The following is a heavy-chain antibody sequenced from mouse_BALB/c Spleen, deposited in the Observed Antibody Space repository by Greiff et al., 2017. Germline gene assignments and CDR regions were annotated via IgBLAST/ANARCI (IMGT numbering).Heavy chain of an antibody. Sequence: EVQLQQSGAELVKPGASVTLSCTASGFNIKDTYLHWVKQRPEQGLEWIGRIDPANGNTKYDPKFQGKATITADTSSNTAYLQLSSLTSEDTAVYYCARVLRLRDAMDYWGQGTSVTVSS. V-gene: IGHV14-3*02. CDR2: IDPANGNT. CDR1: GFNIKDTY. D-gene: IGHD1-2*01. J-gene: IGHJ4*01. CDR3: ARVLRLRDAMDY.